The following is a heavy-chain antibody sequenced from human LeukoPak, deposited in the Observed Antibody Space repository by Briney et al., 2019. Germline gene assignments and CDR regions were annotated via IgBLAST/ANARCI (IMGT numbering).Heavy chain of an antibody. CDR1: GGSFSGYY. V-gene: IGHV4-34*01. J-gene: IGHJ2*01. CDR2: INHSGST. Sequence: SETLSLTCGVSGGSFSGYYWSWIRQPPGKGLEWIGEINHSGSTNYNPSLKSRVTISVDTSKSQFSLKLSSVTAADTAVYYCARGRIKQSRYFDLWGRGTLVTVSS. CDR3: ARGRIKQSRYFDL.